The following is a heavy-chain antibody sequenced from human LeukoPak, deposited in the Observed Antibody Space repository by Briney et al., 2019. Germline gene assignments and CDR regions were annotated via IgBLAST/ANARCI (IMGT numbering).Heavy chain of an antibody. D-gene: IGHD1-20*01. Sequence: ASVKFSCKASGYTFTGYYMHWVRQAPGQGLEWMGWINPNSGGTNYAQKFQGRVTMTRDTSISTAYMELSRLRSDDTAVYYCARERYNWNYYYYYMDVWGKGTTVTVSS. CDR3: ARERYNWNYYYYYMDV. V-gene: IGHV1-2*02. CDR2: INPNSGGT. J-gene: IGHJ6*03. CDR1: GYTFTGYY.